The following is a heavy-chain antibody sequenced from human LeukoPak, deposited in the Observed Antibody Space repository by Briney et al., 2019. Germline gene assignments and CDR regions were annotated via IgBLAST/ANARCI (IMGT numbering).Heavy chain of an antibody. CDR3: ARVMTTVTTFKTYSYGMDV. V-gene: IGHV4-34*01. CDR1: GGYFSGSY. D-gene: IGHD4-17*01. Sequence: SETLSLTCAVYGGYFSGSYWTWIRQPPGKGLEWIGEINHSGSTNYNPFLKSRVTISLDTSKNQFSLRLSSVTAADTAVYYCARVMTTVTTFKTYSYGMDVWGQGTTVTVSS. J-gene: IGHJ6*02. CDR2: INHSGST.